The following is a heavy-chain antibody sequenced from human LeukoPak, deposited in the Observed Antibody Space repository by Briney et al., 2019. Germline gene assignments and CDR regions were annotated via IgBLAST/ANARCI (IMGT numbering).Heavy chain of an antibody. CDR3: ARGRGGSYYFDY. CDR1: GYTFTSYD. V-gene: IGHV1-8*01. CDR2: MNPNSGNT. J-gene: IGHJ4*02. D-gene: IGHD1-26*01. Sequence: ASVKVSCKASGYTFTSYDINWVRQATGQRHECMGWMNPNSGNTGYAQKFQGRVTMTRNTSISTAYMELSSLRSEDTAVYYCARGRGGSYYFDYWGQGTLVTVSS.